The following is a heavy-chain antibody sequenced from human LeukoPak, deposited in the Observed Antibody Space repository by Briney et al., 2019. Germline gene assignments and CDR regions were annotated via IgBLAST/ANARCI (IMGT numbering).Heavy chain of an antibody. D-gene: IGHD3-22*01. J-gene: IGHJ4*02. CDR2: IYTSGST. V-gene: IGHV4-4*09. CDR1: GGSISSYY. CDR3: ARDIDPTYYYDSSGSHFDY. Sequence: SETLSLTCTVSGGSISSYYWSWIRQPPGKGLEWIGYIYTSGSTNYNPSLKSRVTISVDTSKNQFSLKLSSVTAADAAVYYCARDIDPTYYYDSSGSHFDYWGQGTLVTVSS.